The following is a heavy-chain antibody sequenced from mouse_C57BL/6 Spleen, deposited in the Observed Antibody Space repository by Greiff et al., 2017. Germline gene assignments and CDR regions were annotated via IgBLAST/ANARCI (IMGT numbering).Heavy chain of an antibody. CDR2: IDPEDGDT. CDR1: GFNIKDYY. J-gene: IGHJ3*01. CDR3: TTFYDGWFAY. Sequence: VQLQQSGAELVRPGASVKLSCTASGFNIKDYYMHWVKQRPEQGLEWIGRIDPEDGDTEYAPKFQGKATMTADTSFNTAYLQLSSLTSEDTAVYYCTTFYDGWFAYWGQGTLVTVSA. D-gene: IGHD2-12*01. V-gene: IGHV14-1*01.